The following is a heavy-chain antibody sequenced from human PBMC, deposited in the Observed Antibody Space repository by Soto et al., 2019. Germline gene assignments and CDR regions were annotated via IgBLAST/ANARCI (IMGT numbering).Heavy chain of an antibody. J-gene: IGHJ5*02. CDR3: AKGYNFDFGGTFNCFDP. V-gene: IGHV3-23*01. Sequence: EVQLLESGGGLVQPGGALRLSCAASGFTFGNYAMSWVRQTPGKGLEWVSSISGSGGHIYYTGSVKGRFTISRDNSKNTLYLQMNSLRVDDTAMYYCAKGYNFDFGGTFNCFDPCGQGALVTVSS. CDR1: GFTFGNYA. D-gene: IGHD3-16*01. CDR2: ISGSGGHI.